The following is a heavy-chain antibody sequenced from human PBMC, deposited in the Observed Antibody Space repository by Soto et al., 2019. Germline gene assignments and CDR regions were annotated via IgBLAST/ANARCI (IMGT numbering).Heavy chain of an antibody. D-gene: IGHD3-22*01. CDR1: GFSFSFYA. J-gene: IGHJ4*02. CDR3: AKDGAAYYYDSSGYYFYIHFDY. V-gene: IGHV3-23*01. CDR2: ISGSGGGT. Sequence: EVQVLESGGGLVQPGGSLRLSCAASGFSFSFYAMTWVRQAPGKGLEWVSSISGSGGGTFYADSVKGRFTISRDNSKNTLSLQMNSLRAEDTALYYCAKDGAAYYYDSSGYYFYIHFDYWGQGTLVTVSS.